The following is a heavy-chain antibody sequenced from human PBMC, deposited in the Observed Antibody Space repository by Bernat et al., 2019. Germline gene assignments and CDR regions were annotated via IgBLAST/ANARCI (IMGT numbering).Heavy chain of an antibody. J-gene: IGHJ6*02. V-gene: IGHV3-23*01. D-gene: IGHD3-10*01. Sequence: EVQLLESGGGLVQAGGSLRLSCAVSGFTLSSTAMNWVRQAPGKGLEWVSGINVSGDRMYYADSGKGRFTTSRDTSKSTLYLQMNSLRAEDTATYYCAKIRDSGSFIYYAMGFWGQGTTVTVSS. CDR3: AKIRDSGSFIYYAMGF. CDR2: INVSGDRM. CDR1: GFTLSSTA.